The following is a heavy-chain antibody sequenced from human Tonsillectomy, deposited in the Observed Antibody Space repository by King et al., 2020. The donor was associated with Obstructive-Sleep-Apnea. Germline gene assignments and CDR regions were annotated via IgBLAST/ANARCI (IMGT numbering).Heavy chain of an antibody. J-gene: IGHJ3*01. CDR1: EFTFSSYW. D-gene: IGHD5/OR15-5a*01. Sequence: VQLVESGGGLVQPGGSLRLSCAASEFTFSSYWMSWVRQAPGKGLEWVGNIKEDGSAKYYVDSVKGRFTISRDNTKNSLYLQMNSLRAEDTAVYYCARAGLRAFDVWDQGTMVTVSS. CDR3: ARAGLRAFDV. CDR2: IKEDGSAK. V-gene: IGHV3-7*03.